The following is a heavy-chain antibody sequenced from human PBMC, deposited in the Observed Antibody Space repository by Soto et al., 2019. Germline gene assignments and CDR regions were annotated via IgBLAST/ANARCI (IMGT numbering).Heavy chain of an antibody. CDR2: IYYSGST. CDR1: GGSISSSGYY. V-gene: IGHV4-39*01. Sequence: PSETLSLTCTVSGGSISSSGYYWGWIRQPPGKGLEWIGSIYYSGSTYYNPSLKSRVTISVDTSKNQFSLKLSSVTAADTAVYYCARQVGSGSYDTIDYWGQGTLVTVSS. J-gene: IGHJ4*02. D-gene: IGHD3-10*01. CDR3: ARQVGSGSYDTIDY.